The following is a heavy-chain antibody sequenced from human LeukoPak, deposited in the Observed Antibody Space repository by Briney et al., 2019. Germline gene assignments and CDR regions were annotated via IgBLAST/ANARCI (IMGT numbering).Heavy chain of an antibody. CDR3: ARVLYDSSGYVFDY. D-gene: IGHD3-22*01. Sequence: GGSLRLSCAASGFTVSSNYMSWVRHSPGKGLEWVSVIYSGGSTYYADSVKGRFTISRDNSKNTMYLKMNRLRAEDTAVYYCARVLYDSSGYVFDYWGQGTLVTVSS. V-gene: IGHV3-53*01. CDR2: IYSGGST. CDR1: GFTVSSNY. J-gene: IGHJ4*02.